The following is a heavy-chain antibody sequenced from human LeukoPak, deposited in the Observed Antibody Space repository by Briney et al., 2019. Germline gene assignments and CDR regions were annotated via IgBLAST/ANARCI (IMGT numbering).Heavy chain of an antibody. CDR1: GGSISSGSYY. CDR3: ASGLGVYYDSSGYELGY. D-gene: IGHD3-22*01. CDR2: IYTSGST. J-gene: IGHJ4*02. V-gene: IGHV4-61*02. Sequence: SETLSLTCTVSGGSISSGSYYWSWIRQPAGKGLEWIGRIYTSGSTNYNPSLKSRVTISVDTYKNQFSLKLSSVTAADTAVYYCASGLGVYYDSSGYELGYWGQGALVTVSS.